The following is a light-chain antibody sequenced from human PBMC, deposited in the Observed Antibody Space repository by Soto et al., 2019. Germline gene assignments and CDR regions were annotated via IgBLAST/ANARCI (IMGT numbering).Light chain of an antibody. CDR2: DAS. Sequence: AIQLTQSPSSLSASVGDRVTITCRASQGISSALAWYQQKPGKAPKLLIYDASSLESGVTSRFSCSGSGTDFTFTISSLQPEDFATYYCQPFNNYPCFGGGTKVEIK. J-gene: IGKJ4*01. CDR3: QPFNNYPC. V-gene: IGKV1D-13*01. CDR1: QGISSA.